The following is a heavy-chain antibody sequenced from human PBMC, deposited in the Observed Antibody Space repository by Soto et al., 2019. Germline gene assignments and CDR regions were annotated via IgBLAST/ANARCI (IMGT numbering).Heavy chain of an antibody. CDR1: GYSFTSYW. J-gene: IGHJ4*02. CDR2: IYPGDSDT. V-gene: IGHV5-51*01. D-gene: IGHD3-9*01. CDR3: ARLDYDILTGPSFFDY. Sequence: PGESLKISCKGSGYSFTSYWIGWVRQMPGKGLEWMGIIYPGDSDTRYSPSFQGQVTISADKSISTAYLQWSSLKASDTAMYYCARLDYDILTGPSFFDYWGQGTLVTSPQ.